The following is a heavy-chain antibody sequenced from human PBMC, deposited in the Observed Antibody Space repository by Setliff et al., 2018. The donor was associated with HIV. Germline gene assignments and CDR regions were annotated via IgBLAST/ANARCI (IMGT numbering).Heavy chain of an antibody. J-gene: IGHJ3*02. D-gene: IGHD3-22*01. CDR2: IRYDGSNK. Sequence: GESLKISCAASGFTFSSYGMHWVRQAPGKGLEWAAFIRYDGSNKYYADSVKGRFTISRDNSKNTLYLQMNSLRAEDTAVYYCAKDHWYYYDSSGYAFDIWGQGTMVTVSS. CDR3: AKDHWYYYDSSGYAFDI. CDR1: GFTFSSYG. V-gene: IGHV3-30*02.